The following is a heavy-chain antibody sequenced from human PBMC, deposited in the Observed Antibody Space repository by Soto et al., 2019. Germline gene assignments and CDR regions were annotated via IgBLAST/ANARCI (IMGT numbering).Heavy chain of an antibody. J-gene: IGHJ4*02. Sequence: SETLSLTCTVSGDSISAYSWRWVRQHPGKGLEWIGNIHYNRNTKYNPSLKSRVTMSVDTSKNQFSLKLISVTAADTAKYFCAREGNLGRWLQPLDFWGQGTLVTVSS. D-gene: IGHD5-12*01. V-gene: IGHV4-59*01. CDR1: GDSISAYS. CDR3: AREGNLGRWLQPLDF. CDR2: IHYNRNT.